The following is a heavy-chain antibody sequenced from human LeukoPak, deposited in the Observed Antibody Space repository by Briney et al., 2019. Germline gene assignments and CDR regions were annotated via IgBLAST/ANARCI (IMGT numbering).Heavy chain of an antibody. CDR3: ARGTYSSSWYPEYFQH. CDR2: ISSSGSTI. J-gene: IGHJ1*01. D-gene: IGHD6-13*01. V-gene: IGHV3-48*03. CDR1: GFTFNNYA. Sequence: GGSLRLSCVSSGFTFNNYAMNWVRQAPGKGLEWVSYISSSGSTIYYADSVKGRFTISRDNAKNSLYLQMNSLRAEDTAVYCCARGTYSSSWYPEYFQHWGQGTLVTVSS.